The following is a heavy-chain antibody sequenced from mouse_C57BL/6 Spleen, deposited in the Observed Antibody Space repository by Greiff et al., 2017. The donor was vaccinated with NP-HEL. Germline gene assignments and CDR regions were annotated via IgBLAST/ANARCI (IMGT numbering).Heavy chain of an antibody. J-gene: IGHJ3*01. CDR2: INPNNGGT. CDR3: ARSGGYDGYCEAWFAY. V-gene: IGHV1-22*01. Sequence: VQLQQSGPELVKPGASVKMSCKASGYTFTDYNMHWVKQSHGKSLEWIGYINPNNGGTSYNQKFKGKATVTVNKSSSTAYMELRSLTSEDSAVYDCARSGGYDGYCEAWFAYWGKGTLVTVSA. CDR1: GYTFTDYN. D-gene: IGHD2-3*01.